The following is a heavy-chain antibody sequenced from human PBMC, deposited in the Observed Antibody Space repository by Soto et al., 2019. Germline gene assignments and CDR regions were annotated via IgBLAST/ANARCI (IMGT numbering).Heavy chain of an antibody. D-gene: IGHD2-2*01. J-gene: IGHJ4*02. CDR1: GYTFTSYG. CDR3: ARGGGYCSSTSCQYFDY. CDR2: INPSGGST. Sequence: GASVKVSCKASGYTFTSYGISWVRQAPGQGLEWMGIINPSGGSTSYAQKFQGRVTMTRDTSTSTVYMELSSLRSEDTAVYYCARGGGYCSSTSCQYFDYWGQGTLVTVSS. V-gene: IGHV1-46*03.